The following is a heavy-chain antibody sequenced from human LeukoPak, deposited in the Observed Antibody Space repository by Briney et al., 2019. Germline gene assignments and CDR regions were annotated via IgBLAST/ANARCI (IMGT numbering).Heavy chain of an antibody. CDR2: IKQDGSEK. D-gene: IGHD4-17*01. V-gene: IGHV3-7*04. Sequence: GGSLRLSCAASGFTFSSYGMHWVRQAPGKGLEWVANIKQDGSEKYYVDSVKGRFTISRDNAKNSLYLQMNSLRAEDTAVYYCARGATVITHDAFDIWGQGTMVTVSS. J-gene: IGHJ3*02. CDR3: ARGATVITHDAFDI. CDR1: GFTFSSYG.